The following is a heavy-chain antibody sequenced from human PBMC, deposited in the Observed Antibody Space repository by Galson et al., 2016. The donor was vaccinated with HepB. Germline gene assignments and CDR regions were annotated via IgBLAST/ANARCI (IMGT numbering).Heavy chain of an antibody. J-gene: IGHJ4*02. CDR3: ARTQRNGDELDY. CDR1: GFTFGNYW. V-gene: IGHV3-7*05. D-gene: IGHD4-17*01. Sequence: SLRLSCAASGFTFGNYWMTWVRQATGRGLEWAADINKDGSEKNYVDSVTGRFTISRDNAKNSLFLQMNSLNAEDTAVYYCARTQRNGDELDYWGQGTLVTVS. CDR2: INKDGSEK.